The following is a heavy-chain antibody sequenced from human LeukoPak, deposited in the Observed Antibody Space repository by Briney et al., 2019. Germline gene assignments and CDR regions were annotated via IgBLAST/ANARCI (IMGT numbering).Heavy chain of an antibody. V-gene: IGHV3-30*18. CDR3: AKDRDSSGLYDAFDI. D-gene: IGHD3-22*01. CDR1: GFTFSSYG. Sequence: PGGSLRLSCAASGFTFSSYGFHWVRQAPGKGLEWVAVISHDGSDKYYPDSVKGRFTISRDNSKNTLFLQMNSLRAEDTAVYYCAKDRDSSGLYDAFDIWGQGTMVTVSS. J-gene: IGHJ3*02. CDR2: ISHDGSDK.